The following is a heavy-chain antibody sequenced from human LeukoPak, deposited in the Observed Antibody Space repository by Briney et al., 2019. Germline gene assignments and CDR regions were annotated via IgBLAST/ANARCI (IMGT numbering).Heavy chain of an antibody. Sequence: GGSLRLSCAASGFTFSSYSMNWVRQAPGKGLEWVSSISSSSSYIYYADSVKGRFTISRDNAKNSLYLQMNSLRAEDTAVYYCARDPNERYSSSWCRPYYFDYWGQGTLVTVSS. CDR1: GFTFSSYS. CDR3: ARDPNERYSSSWCRPYYFDY. D-gene: IGHD6-13*01. CDR2: ISSSSSYI. J-gene: IGHJ4*02. V-gene: IGHV3-21*01.